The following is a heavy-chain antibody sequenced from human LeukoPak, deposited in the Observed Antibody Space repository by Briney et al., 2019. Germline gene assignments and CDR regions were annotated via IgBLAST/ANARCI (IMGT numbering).Heavy chain of an antibody. V-gene: IGHV4-59*06. D-gene: IGHD6-13*01. J-gene: IGHJ4*02. CDR3: ARSNGYSSSWYYFDY. Sequence: SETLSLTCTVSGGSISSYYWSWIRQHPGKGLEWIGYIYYSGSTYYNPSLKSRITISVDTSKNQFSLKLSSVTAADTAVYYCARSNGYSSSWYYFDYWGQGTLVIVSS. CDR1: GGSISSYY. CDR2: IYYSGST.